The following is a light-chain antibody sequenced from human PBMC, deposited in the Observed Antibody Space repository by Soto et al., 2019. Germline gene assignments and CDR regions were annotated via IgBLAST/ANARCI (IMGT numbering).Light chain of an antibody. Sequence: EIVLTQSPGTLSLSPGERAXXXXXASQSVSSSYLAWYQQKPGQXPRLLIYGAXSRATGIPDRFSGSGSGTDFTLTISRLEPEDFAVYYCQQYGSSFTFGQGTRLEIK. V-gene: IGKV3-20*01. J-gene: IGKJ5*01. CDR2: GAX. CDR1: QSVSSSY. CDR3: QQYGSSFT.